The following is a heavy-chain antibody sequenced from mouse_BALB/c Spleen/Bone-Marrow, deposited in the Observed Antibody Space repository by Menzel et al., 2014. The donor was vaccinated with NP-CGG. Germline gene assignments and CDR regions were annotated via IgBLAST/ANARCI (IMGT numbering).Heavy chain of an antibody. V-gene: IGHV1-4*02. J-gene: IGHJ3*01. D-gene: IGHD4-1*01. CDR2: IVPSSGYT. CDR3: AREARTGAWFAY. Sequence: VQLQQSGAELARPGASVKMSCKASGYTFTGYTIQWLKRRPGQGLEWVGYIVPSSGYTDYNQNFKDKTTLTADKSSSTAYMQLSSLTSADSAVCYCAREARTGAWFAYWGQGTLVTVSA. CDR1: GYTFTGYT.